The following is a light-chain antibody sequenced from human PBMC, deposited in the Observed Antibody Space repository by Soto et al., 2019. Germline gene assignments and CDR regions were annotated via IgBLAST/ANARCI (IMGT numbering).Light chain of an antibody. CDR3: QQYSDWPIT. CDR2: DAS. Sequence: EIVLTQSPATLSLSPGERATLSCRASQSVSSYLAWYQQKPGQAPRLLIYDASNRATGIPARFSGSGSGTDFTLTISSLQSEDFAVYHCQQYSDWPITFGQGTRLEIK. V-gene: IGKV3-11*01. CDR1: QSVSSY. J-gene: IGKJ5*01.